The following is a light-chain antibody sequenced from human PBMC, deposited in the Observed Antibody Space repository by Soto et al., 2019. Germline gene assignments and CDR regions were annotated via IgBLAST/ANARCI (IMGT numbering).Light chain of an antibody. Sequence: QSVLTRPPSASGTPGQRVTISCSGSSSTIGSSPVNWYQQLPGTAPKLLIYNDNRRPSGVPARFSGSKSGTSASLAISGLQSEDAADYYCAAGDDSLNGPVFGGGTQLTVL. CDR3: AAGDDSLNGPV. CDR1: SSTIGSSP. CDR2: NDN. J-gene: IGLJ3*02. V-gene: IGLV1-44*01.